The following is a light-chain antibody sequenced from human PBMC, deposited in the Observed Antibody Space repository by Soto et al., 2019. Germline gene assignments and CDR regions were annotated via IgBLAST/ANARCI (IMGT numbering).Light chain of an antibody. Sequence: DIQMTQSPSTLSASVGDRVTITCRASQSISSWLAWYQQKPGKAPKLLIYDASSLESGVPSRFSGSGSGTEFTLTISSLQPDDFATYYRQQYNSYSGTFGQGTRWIS. CDR3: QQYNSYSGT. J-gene: IGKJ1*01. CDR1: QSISSW. V-gene: IGKV1-5*01. CDR2: DAS.